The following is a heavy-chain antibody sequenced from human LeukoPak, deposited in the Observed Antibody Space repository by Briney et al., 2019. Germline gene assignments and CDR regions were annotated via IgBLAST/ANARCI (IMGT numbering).Heavy chain of an antibody. CDR3: ARDPDRIYDSSGYYPFDY. V-gene: IGHV4-34*01. D-gene: IGHD3-22*01. CDR2: INHSGST. CDR1: GFTFDDYG. Sequence: GSLRLSCAASGFTFDDYGMSWVRQAPGKGLEWIGEINHSGSTNYNPSLKSRVTISVDTSKNQFSLKLSSVTAADTAVYYCARDPDRIYDSSGYYPFDYWGQGTLVTVSS. J-gene: IGHJ4*02.